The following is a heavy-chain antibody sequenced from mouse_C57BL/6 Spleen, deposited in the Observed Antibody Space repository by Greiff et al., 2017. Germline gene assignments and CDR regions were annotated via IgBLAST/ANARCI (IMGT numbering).Heavy chain of an antibody. CDR2: IRLKSDNYAT. D-gene: IGHD1-1*01. Sequence: EVKVVESGGGLVQPGGSMKLSCVASGFTFSNYWMNWVRQSPEKGLEWVAQIRLKSDNYATHYAESVKGRFTISRDDSKSSVYLQMNNLRAEDTGIYYCTGYGSSYEGYFDVWGTGTTVTVSS. J-gene: IGHJ1*03. V-gene: IGHV6-3*01. CDR1: GFTFSNYW. CDR3: TGYGSSYEGYFDV.